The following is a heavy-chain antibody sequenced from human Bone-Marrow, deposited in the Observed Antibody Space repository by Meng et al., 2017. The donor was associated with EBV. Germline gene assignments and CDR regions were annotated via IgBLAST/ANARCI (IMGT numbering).Heavy chain of an antibody. Sequence: VERREAGPGRVKPSETLSLTCSVSGGYVSSWSYYWSWIRQPPGKGLEWIGYIYYSGSTNYNPSLKSRVTISVDTSKNQFSLKLSSVTAADTAVYYCATDRDSSGYYRGFDYWGQGTLVTVSS. CDR1: GGYVSSWSYY. J-gene: IGHJ4*02. CDR2: IYYSGST. V-gene: IGHV4-61*01. CDR3: ATDRDSSGYYRGFDY. D-gene: IGHD3-22*01.